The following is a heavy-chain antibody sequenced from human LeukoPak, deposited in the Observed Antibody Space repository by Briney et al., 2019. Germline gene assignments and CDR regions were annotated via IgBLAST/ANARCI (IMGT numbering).Heavy chain of an antibody. CDR1: GGSISSGDYY. Sequence: SETLSLTCTVSGGSISSGDYYWRWIRQPPGKGLEYIGYIYYSGSTNYNPSLKSRVTISVDTSKNQFSLKLSSVTAADTAVYYCARGGYSSGSFDYWGQGTLVTVSS. CDR2: IYYSGST. CDR3: ARGGYSSGSFDY. D-gene: IGHD6-19*01. V-gene: IGHV4-61*08. J-gene: IGHJ4*02.